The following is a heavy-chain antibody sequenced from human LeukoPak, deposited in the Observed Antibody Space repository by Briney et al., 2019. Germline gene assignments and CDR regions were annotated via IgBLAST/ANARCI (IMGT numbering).Heavy chain of an antibody. D-gene: IGHD1-26*01. CDR2: IYYSGST. J-gene: IGHJ4*02. CDR1: GGSISSYY. CDR3: ARLSGSPHPPFDY. Sequence: SETLSLTCTVSGGSISSYYWSWIRQPPGKGLEGIGYIYYSGSTYYNPSLKSRVTISVDTSKNQFSLKLTSVTAADTAVYYCARLSGSPHPPFDYWGQGTLVTVSS. V-gene: IGHV4-59*08.